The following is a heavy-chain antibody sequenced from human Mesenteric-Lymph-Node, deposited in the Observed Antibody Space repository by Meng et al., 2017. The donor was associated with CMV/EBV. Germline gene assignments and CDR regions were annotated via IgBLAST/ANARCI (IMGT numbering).Heavy chain of an antibody. CDR3: ARGWLLQGFGY. Sequence: SCAISGDGVSSNSPAWNWIRQSPSRGLEWLGRTYYRSKWYNDYAVSVKSRITINPDTSKNQFSLQLNSVTPEDTALYYCARGWLLQGFGYWGQGTLVTVSS. CDR1: GDGVSSNSPA. V-gene: IGHV6-1*01. J-gene: IGHJ4*02. CDR2: TYYRSKWYN. D-gene: IGHD6-19*01.